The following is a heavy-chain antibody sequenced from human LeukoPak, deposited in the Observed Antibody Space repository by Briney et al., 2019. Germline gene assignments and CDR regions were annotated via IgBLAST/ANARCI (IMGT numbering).Heavy chain of an antibody. Sequence: GGSLTLSCAASGFTFSSYGMHWVRQAPGRGLEWVAVISYDGSDKYYADSVRGRFTISRDNSKNTLYLQMNSLRAEDTAVYYCAKDRYSGSYSRNYYYGMDVWGQGTT. V-gene: IGHV3-30*18. CDR2: ISYDGSDK. CDR1: GFTFSSYG. J-gene: IGHJ6*02. CDR3: AKDRYSGSYSRNYYYGMDV. D-gene: IGHD1-26*01.